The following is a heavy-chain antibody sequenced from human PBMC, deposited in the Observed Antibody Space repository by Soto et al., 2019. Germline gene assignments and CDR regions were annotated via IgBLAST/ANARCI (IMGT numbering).Heavy chain of an antibody. CDR2: TYYRSKWYN. D-gene: IGHD5-12*01. V-gene: IGHV6-1*01. CDR1: GDSVSSNSAA. J-gene: IGHJ6*02. Sequence: SQTLSLTCAISGDSVSSNSAAWNWIRQSPSRGLEWLGRTYYRSKWYNDYAVSVKSRITINPDTSKNQFSLQLNSVTPEDTAVYYCARWGRWLQFAHYYYGMDVWGQGTTVTVSS. CDR3: ARWGRWLQFAHYYYGMDV.